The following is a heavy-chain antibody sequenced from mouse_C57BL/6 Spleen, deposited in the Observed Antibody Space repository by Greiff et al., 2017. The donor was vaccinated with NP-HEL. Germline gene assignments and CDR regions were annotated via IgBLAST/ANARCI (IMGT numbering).Heavy chain of an antibody. CDR3: ANIYDGYSYYFDY. CDR1: GYTFTSYW. V-gene: IGHV1-52*01. Sequence: QVQLQQPGAELVRPGSSVKLSCKASGYTFTSYWMHWVKQRPIQGLEWIGNIDPSDSETHYNQKFKDKATLTVDKSSSTAYMQLSSLTSEDSAVYYCANIYDGYSYYFDYWGQGTTLTVSS. D-gene: IGHD2-3*01. CDR2: IDPSDSET. J-gene: IGHJ2*01.